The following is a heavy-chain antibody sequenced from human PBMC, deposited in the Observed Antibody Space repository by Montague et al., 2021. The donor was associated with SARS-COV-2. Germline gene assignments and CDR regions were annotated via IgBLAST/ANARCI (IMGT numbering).Heavy chain of an antibody. J-gene: IGHJ2*01. CDR3: ARSTFYSSGWWDNWYFDL. D-gene: IGHD6-19*01. V-gene: IGHV4-4*07. CDR1: GGSISSYY. CDR2: FYTTGST. Sequence: SETLSLTCTVSGGSISSYYWCWIWKPAGTGLEWIGRFYTTGSTNYNHSLKSQVTMSVDTSKNQFSLKLSSVTAADTAVYYCARSTFYSSGWWDNWYFDLWGRGTLVTVSP.